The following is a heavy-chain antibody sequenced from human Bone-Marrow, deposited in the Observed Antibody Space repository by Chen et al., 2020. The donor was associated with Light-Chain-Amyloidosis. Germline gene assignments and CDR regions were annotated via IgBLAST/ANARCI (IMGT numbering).Heavy chain of an antibody. CDR1: GGSISSYY. J-gene: IGHJ4*02. Sequence: QVQLQESGPGLVKPSETLSLTCTVSGGSISSYYWSWIRQPAGKGLEWIGRIYTSGSTNYNPSLKSRVTMSVDTSKDQFSLKLSSVTAADTAVYYYARSYDSSGYLAYYFDYWGQGTLVTVSS. D-gene: IGHD3-22*01. CDR2: IYTSGST. V-gene: IGHV4-4*07. CDR3: ARSYDSSGYLAYYFDY.